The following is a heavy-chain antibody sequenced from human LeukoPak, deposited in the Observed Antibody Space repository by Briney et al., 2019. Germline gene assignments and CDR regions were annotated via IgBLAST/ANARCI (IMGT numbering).Heavy chain of an antibody. CDR2: ISGSGGST. D-gene: IGHD4-17*01. J-gene: IGHJ1*01. CDR3: AKEIYGDSTGGRFQQ. CDR1: GFTFSSYA. Sequence: GGSLRLSCAASGFTFSSYAMSWVRQAPGKGLEWVSVISGSGGSTYYAASVKRRFTLSRHNSKTTLYLQMTSLRAEDTAVYYCAKEIYGDSTGGRFQQWGQGTLVTVSS. V-gene: IGHV3-23*01.